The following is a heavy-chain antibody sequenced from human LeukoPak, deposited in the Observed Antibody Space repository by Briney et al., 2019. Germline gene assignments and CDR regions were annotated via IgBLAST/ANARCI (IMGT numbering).Heavy chain of an antibody. V-gene: IGHV4-39*07. Sequence: PSETLSLTCTVSGGSISSSSYYWGWIRQPPGKGLEWIGSIYHSGSTYYNPSLKSRVTISVDRSKDQFSLRLSSVTAADTAVYYCARGSAYYGMDVWGQGTTVTVSS. CDR1: GGSISSSSYY. CDR3: ARGSAYYGMDV. J-gene: IGHJ6*02. CDR2: IYHSGST. D-gene: IGHD6-6*01.